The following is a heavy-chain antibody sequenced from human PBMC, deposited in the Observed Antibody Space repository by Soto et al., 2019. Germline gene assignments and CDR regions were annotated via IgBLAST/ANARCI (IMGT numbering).Heavy chain of an antibody. CDR3: KTNTVTKVDDY. Sequence: PRGSLRLSCSPSGFTFRSYSRNCVRQSPGKGPEWVSGISGSGNRAYHANSVKVRFTISRDNSKKTLYRQLNSMRAEDTAVYFCKTNTVTKVDDYWGQGTVVTVTS. CDR2: ISGSGNRA. CDR1: GFTFRSYS. V-gene: IGHV3-23*01. J-gene: IGHJ4*02. D-gene: IGHD4-17*01.